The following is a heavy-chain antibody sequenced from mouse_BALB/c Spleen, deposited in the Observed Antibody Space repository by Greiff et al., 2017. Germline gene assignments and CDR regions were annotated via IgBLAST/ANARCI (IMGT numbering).Heavy chain of an antibody. D-gene: IGHD1-2*01. CDR2: IDPENGNT. J-gene: IGHJ3*01. CDR3: ARRELRLRGFAY. CDR1: GFNIKDYY. Sequence: VQLQQSGAELVRPGALVKLSCKASGFNIKDYYMHWVKQRPEQGLEWIGWIDPENGNTIYDPKFQGKASITADTSSNTAYLQLSSLTSEDTAVYYCARRELRLRGFAYWGQGTLVTVSA. V-gene: IGHV14-1*02.